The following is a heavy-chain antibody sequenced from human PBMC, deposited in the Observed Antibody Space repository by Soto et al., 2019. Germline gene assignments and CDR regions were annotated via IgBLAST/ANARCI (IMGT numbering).Heavy chain of an antibody. CDR1: GGSISRYY. Sequence: SEALSLTCTVSGGSISRYYWSWIRQPPGKGLEWVGYIYYSGSTNYNPSLKSRVTISVDTSKNQFSLKLSSVAAADTAVYYCARDGKVSGSATHWFDPWGQGTLVTVSS. CDR2: IYYSGST. J-gene: IGHJ5*02. D-gene: IGHD1-26*01. V-gene: IGHV4-59*01. CDR3: ARDGKVSGSATHWFDP.